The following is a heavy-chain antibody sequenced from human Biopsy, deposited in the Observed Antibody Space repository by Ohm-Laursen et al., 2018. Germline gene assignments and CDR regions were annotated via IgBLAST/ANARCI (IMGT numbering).Heavy chain of an antibody. CDR1: GYTLVELS. J-gene: IGHJ3*01. CDR2: TDPEDGQT. Sequence: ASVKVSCKVSGYTLVELSMHWVRQAPGKGLEWMGMTDPEDGQTIYAQNFQGRLTMTDDTSTDTAYMELSSLRSDDTAVYFCATDMGGREIPNYYAFDLWGQGTKVTVSS. V-gene: IGHV1-24*01. CDR3: ATDMGGREIPNYYAFDL. D-gene: IGHD3-22*01.